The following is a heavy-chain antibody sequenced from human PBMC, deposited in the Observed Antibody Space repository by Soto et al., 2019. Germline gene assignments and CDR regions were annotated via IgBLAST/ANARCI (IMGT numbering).Heavy chain of an antibody. Sequence: PGGSLRLSCAASGFTFSSYGMHWVRQAPGKGLEWVAVIWYDGSNKYYADSVKGRFTISRDNSTNTLYLQMNSLRAEDTAVYYCARARGSSWEYNWFDPWGQGALVTASS. V-gene: IGHV3-33*01. CDR3: ARARGSSWEYNWFDP. CDR1: GFTFSSYG. D-gene: IGHD6-13*01. CDR2: IWYDGSNK. J-gene: IGHJ5*02.